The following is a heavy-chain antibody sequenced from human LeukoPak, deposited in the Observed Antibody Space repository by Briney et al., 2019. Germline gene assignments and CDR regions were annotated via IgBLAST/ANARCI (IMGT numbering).Heavy chain of an antibody. V-gene: IGHV4-34*01. CDR2: ISHSGST. CDR3: ARHDRIIASPLV. J-gene: IGHJ4*02. CDR1: GGSFSDYF. Sequence: SETLSLTCAVYGGSFSDYFWSWIRQPPGKGLEWIGEISHSGSTTYNPSLRSRVTISGDTSKKQFSLNLSSVTAADTAVYYCARHDRIIASPLVWGQGILVTVSS. D-gene: IGHD2/OR15-2a*01.